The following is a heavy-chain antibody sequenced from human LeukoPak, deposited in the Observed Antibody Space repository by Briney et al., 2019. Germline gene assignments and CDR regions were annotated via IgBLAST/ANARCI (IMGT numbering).Heavy chain of an antibody. Sequence: GGSLRLSCAASGFTVSSNYMSWVRQAPGKGLEWVAFIRYDGSNKYYADSVKGRFTISRDNSKNTLYLQMNSLRAEDTAVYYCAKDSFAIVVVPAATLDVWGKGTTVTVSS. CDR3: AKDSFAIVVVPAATLDV. CDR2: IRYDGSNK. V-gene: IGHV3-30*02. D-gene: IGHD2-2*01. CDR1: GFTVSSNY. J-gene: IGHJ6*04.